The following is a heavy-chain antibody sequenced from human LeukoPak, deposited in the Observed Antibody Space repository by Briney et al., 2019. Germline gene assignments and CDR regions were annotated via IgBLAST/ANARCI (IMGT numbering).Heavy chain of an antibody. D-gene: IGHD6-19*01. Sequence: GGSLRLSCAASGFTFRDYSMKGVGQAPGKGVEWVSSISSDSTDILYADSVRGRFTSSRDNAENSVYLEMNSVRAEDAAVYYSARFETVAAKPFDHWGQGTLVTVSS. CDR1: GFTFRDYS. CDR3: ARFETVAAKPFDH. CDR2: ISSDSTDI. J-gene: IGHJ4*02. V-gene: IGHV3-21*03.